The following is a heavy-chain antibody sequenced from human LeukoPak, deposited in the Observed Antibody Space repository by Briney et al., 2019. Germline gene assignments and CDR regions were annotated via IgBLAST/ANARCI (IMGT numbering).Heavy chain of an antibody. V-gene: IGHV3-21*04. CDR2: ISSSSSYI. Sequence: PGGSLRLSCAASGFTFSSYSMNWVRQAPGKGLEWVSSISSSSSYIYYADSVKGRFTISRDKSKNMLYLQMNSLRAEDAAVYYCASNFYVTKAAFDIWRQGTMVTVCS. CDR3: ASNFYVTKAAFDI. CDR1: GFTFSSYS. D-gene: IGHD2/OR15-2a*01. J-gene: IGHJ3*02.